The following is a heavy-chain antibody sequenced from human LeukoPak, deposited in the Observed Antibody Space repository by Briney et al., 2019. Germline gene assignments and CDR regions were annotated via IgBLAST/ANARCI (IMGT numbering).Heavy chain of an antibody. CDR2: ISAYNGNT. J-gene: IGHJ6*03. CDR3: ARLSSSWTFPYYYYYMDV. V-gene: IGHV1-18*01. D-gene: IGHD6-13*01. CDR1: GYTFTSYS. Sequence: ASVKVSCKASGYTFTSYSISWVRQAPGQGLEWMGWISAYNGNTNYAQKLQGRVTMTTDTSTSTAYMELRSLRSDDTAVYYCARLSSSWTFPYYYYYMDVWGKGTTVTISS.